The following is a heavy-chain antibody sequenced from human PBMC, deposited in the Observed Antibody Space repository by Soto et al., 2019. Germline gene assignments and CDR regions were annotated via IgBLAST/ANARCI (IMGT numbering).Heavy chain of an antibody. CDR3: ARIRDNSGWYLAF. D-gene: IGHD6-19*01. Sequence: GESLKLSCKGSGYSFTSYSIGWVRQMPGKGLEWMGIIYPGDSDTRYSPSFQGQVTISADKSISTAYLQWSSLRASDTAMYYCARIRDNSGWYLAFWGQGTLVTVSS. CDR1: GYSFTSYS. V-gene: IGHV5-51*01. J-gene: IGHJ4*02. CDR2: IYPGDSDT.